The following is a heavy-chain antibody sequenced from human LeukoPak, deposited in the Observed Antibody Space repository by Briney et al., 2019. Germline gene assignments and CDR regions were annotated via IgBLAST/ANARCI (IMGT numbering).Heavy chain of an antibody. V-gene: IGHV1-8*01. Sequence: GASVKVSCKVSGYTLTELSMHWVRQAPGQGLEWMGWMNPNSGNTGYAQKFQGRVTMTRNTSISTAYMELSSLRSEDTAVYYCARGAGSGSYGAYYYYMDVWGKGTTVTVSS. CDR1: GYTLTELS. D-gene: IGHD3-10*01. CDR3: ARGAGSGSYGAYYYYMDV. CDR2: MNPNSGNT. J-gene: IGHJ6*03.